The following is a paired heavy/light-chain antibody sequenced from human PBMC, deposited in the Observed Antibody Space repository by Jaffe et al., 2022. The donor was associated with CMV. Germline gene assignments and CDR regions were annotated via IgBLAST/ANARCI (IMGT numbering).Light chain of an antibody. J-gene: IGKJ1*01. Sequence: DIQMTQSPSSLSASVGDRVTITCRASQSISSYLNWYQQKPGKAPKLLIYAASSLQSGVPSRFSGSGSGTDFTLTISSLQPEDFATYYCQQSYSTPRGTFGQGTKVEIK. CDR3: QQSYSTPRGT. CDR2: AAS. V-gene: IGKV1-39*01. CDR1: QSISSY.
Heavy chain of an antibody. D-gene: IGHD3-22*01. V-gene: IGHV1-18*01. CDR2: ISAYNGNT. J-gene: IGHJ4*02. Sequence: QVQLVQSGAEVKKPGASVKVSCKASGYTFTSYGISWVRQAPGQGLEWMGWISAYNGNTNYAQKLQGRVTMTTDTSTSTAYMELRSLRSDDTAVYYCARSNYYDSSGHYYFDYWGQGTLVTVSS. CDR3: ARSNYYDSSGHYYFDY. CDR1: GYTFTSYG.